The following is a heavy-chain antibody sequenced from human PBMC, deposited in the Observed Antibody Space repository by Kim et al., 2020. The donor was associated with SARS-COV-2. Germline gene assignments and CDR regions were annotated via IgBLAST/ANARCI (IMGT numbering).Heavy chain of an antibody. J-gene: IGHJ6*02. CDR3: ARDPSSSFDPYYYGMDV. D-gene: IGHD6-13*01. CDR1: GFTFSSYS. V-gene: IGHV3-21*01. CDR2: ISSSSSYI. Sequence: GGSLRLSFAASGFTFSSYSMNWVRQAPGKGLEWVSSISSSSSYIYYADSVKGRFTTSRDNAKNSLYLQMNSLRAEDTAVYYCARDPSSSFDPYYYGMDVWGQGTTVTVSS.